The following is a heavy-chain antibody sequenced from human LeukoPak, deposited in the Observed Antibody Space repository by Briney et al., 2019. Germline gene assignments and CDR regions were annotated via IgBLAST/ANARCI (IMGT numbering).Heavy chain of an antibody. D-gene: IGHD3-10*01. CDR2: VYYSGTT. Sequence: SETLSLTCSVPGDSISLSFYYWGWIRQPPGKALEWIGSVYYSGTTSYNPSLKSRVTISVDMSKNHFSLRLSSVTAADTAVYYCARGIRGVINFDYWGQGTLVTVSS. CDR3: ARGIRGVINFDY. J-gene: IGHJ4*02. V-gene: IGHV4-39*07. CDR1: GDSISLSFYY.